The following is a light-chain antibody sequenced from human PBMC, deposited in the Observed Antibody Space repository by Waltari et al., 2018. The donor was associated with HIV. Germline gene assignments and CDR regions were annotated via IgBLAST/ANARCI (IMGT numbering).Light chain of an antibody. CDR3: QQYYDTPYT. CDR1: QSILSTAGNRHY. J-gene: IGKJ2*01. CDR2: WAS. Sequence: DIVVTQSPDSLAVSLGERATINCKSSQSILSTAGNRHYLAWYQQRPGQAPNLLIYWASTRESGVPDRFSCSGSGTDFTLTINSLQAEDVAVYYCQQYYDTPYTFGQGTKLDI. V-gene: IGKV4-1*01.